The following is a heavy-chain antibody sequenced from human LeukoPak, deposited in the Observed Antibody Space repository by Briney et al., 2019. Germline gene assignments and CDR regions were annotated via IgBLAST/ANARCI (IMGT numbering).Heavy chain of an antibody. CDR2: IYSGGTT. CDR1: GFTVSSNY. J-gene: IGHJ4*02. V-gene: IGHV3-53*01. D-gene: IGHD5-24*01. Sequence: GGSLRLSCAASGFTVSSNYMSWVRQAPGKGLEWVSVIYSGGTTYYADSVKGRFTISRDNSKNTLYLQMNSLRAEDTAVYYCARAGDGYNFGYWGQGTLVTVSS. CDR3: ARAGDGYNFGY.